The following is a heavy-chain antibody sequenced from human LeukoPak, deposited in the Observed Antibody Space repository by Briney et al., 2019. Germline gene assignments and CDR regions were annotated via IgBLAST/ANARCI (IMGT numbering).Heavy chain of an antibody. V-gene: IGHV1-24*01. CDR3: ATFNSAY. CDR1: GYTLTELS. D-gene: IGHD3-10*01. CDR2: FDPEDGET. Sequence: ASVKVSCKVSGYTLTELSMHWLGRAPGKGLEWMGGFDPEDGETIYAQKFQGRVTMTEDTSTDTAYMELSSRRSDDTAVYSCATFNSAYWGQGTLATASS. J-gene: IGHJ4*02.